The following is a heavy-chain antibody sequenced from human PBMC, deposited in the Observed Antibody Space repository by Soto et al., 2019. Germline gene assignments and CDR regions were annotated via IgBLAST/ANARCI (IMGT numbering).Heavy chain of an antibody. V-gene: IGHV4-39*01. Sequence: SETLSLTCTVSGGSISSSSYYWGWVRQPPGKGLEWIGNIYYGGSTYYNPSLASRVTISVDTSKNQFSLTLSSVTAADTAVFYCARLANSGHFFYFDCWGQGTLVTVSS. CDR2: IYYGGST. D-gene: IGHD3-22*01. CDR3: ARLANSGHFFYFDC. J-gene: IGHJ4*02. CDR1: GGSISSSSYY.